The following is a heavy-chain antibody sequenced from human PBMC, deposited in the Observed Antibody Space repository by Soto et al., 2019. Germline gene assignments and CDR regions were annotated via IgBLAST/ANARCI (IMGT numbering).Heavy chain of an antibody. CDR3: ARGGLNSSGWYLGYYYYGMDV. V-gene: IGHV4-34*01. D-gene: IGHD6-19*01. CDR1: GGSFSGYY. J-gene: IGHJ6*02. Sequence: PSETLSLTCAVYGGSFSGYYWSWIRQPPGKGLEWIGEINHSGSTNYNPSLKSRVTISVDTSTNQFSLKLSSVTAADTAAYYCARGGLNSSGWYLGYYYYGMDVWGQGTTVTVSS. CDR2: INHSGST.